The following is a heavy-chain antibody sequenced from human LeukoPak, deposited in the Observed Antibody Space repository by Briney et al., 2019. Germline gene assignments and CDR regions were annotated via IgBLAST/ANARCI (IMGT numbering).Heavy chain of an antibody. J-gene: IGHJ4*02. CDR3: ARPSRADSSGYYYLDY. V-gene: IGHV4-59*08. CDR1: GGSISSYY. Sequence: PSETLSLTCTVSGGSISSYYWSWIRQPPGKGLEWIGYIYYSGSTNYNPSLKSRVTISVDTSKNQFSLELSSVTAADTAVYYCARPSRADSSGYYYLDYWGQGTLVTVSS. D-gene: IGHD3-22*01. CDR2: IYYSGST.